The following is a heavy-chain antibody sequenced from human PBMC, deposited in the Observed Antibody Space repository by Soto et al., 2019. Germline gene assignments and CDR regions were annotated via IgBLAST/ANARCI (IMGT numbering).Heavy chain of an antibody. CDR1: GDTFDNYA. Sequence: QVQLVQSGAEVRKPGASVKLSCKASGDTFDNYAIHWVRKAPGQGLEWMGWINVGRGNLKYSERFQGSFFMTKDTSATTACLELTVLRSEDTAVYFWGGDQDYYSRNWGRVRYWGQGTLVTVSS. D-gene: IGHD6-13*01. CDR2: INVGRGNL. CDR3: GGDQDYYSRNWGRVRY. V-gene: IGHV1-3*01. J-gene: IGHJ4*02.